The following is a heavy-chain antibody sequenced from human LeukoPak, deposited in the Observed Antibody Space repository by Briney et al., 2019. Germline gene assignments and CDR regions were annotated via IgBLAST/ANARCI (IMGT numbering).Heavy chain of an antibody. Sequence: TSETLFLTCAVYGGSFSGYYWSWIRQPPGKGLEWIGRIYTSGSTNYNPSLKSRVTMSVDTSKNQFSLKLSSVTAADTAVYYCARVVGYSSGWYEPPGPWFDPWGQGTLVTVSS. CDR2: IYTSGST. D-gene: IGHD6-19*01. CDR3: ARVVGYSSGWYEPPGPWFDP. CDR1: GGSFSGYY. V-gene: IGHV4-59*10. J-gene: IGHJ5*02.